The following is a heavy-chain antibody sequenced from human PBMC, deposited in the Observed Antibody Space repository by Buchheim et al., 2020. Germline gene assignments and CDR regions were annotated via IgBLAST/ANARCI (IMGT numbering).Heavy chain of an antibody. CDR3: AKFGENYYDSSGPSSHFDY. CDR2: ISGSGGST. CDR1: GFTLSSYA. J-gene: IGHJ4*02. V-gene: IGHV3-23*01. D-gene: IGHD3-22*01. Sequence: EVQLLESGGGLVQPGGSLRLSCAASGFTLSSYAMSWVRQAPGKGLEWVSAISGSGGSTYYADSVKGRFTISRDNSKNTLYLQMNSLRAEDTAVYYCAKFGENYYDSSGPSSHFDYWGQGTL.